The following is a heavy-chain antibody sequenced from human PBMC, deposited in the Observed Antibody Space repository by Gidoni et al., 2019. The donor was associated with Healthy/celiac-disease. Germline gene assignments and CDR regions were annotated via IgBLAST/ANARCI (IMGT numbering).Heavy chain of an antibody. Sequence: EVQLVEYGGGLVKPGGSLRLSCAASGFTCSRYSMNWVRQAPGKGLEWVSSISSSSSYIYYADSVKGRFTISRDNAKNSLYLQMNSLRAEDTAVYYCARADSSSWDAFDIWGQGTMVTVSS. J-gene: IGHJ3*02. V-gene: IGHV3-21*01. CDR2: ISSSSSYI. CDR1: GFTCSRYS. CDR3: ARADSSSWDAFDI. D-gene: IGHD6-13*01.